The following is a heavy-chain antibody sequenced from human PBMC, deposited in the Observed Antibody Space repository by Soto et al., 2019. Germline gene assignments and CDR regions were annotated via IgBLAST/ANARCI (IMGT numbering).Heavy chain of an antibody. CDR2: ISAYNGDT. Sequence: ASVKVSCKASGYTFRSYGISWVRQAPGQGLEWVGWISAYNGDTHYAPKFQDRITLTTETSTDTAYMELRSLRLDDTAVYYCARDGERDTGLNFYYYLHGMDAWGQGTRVTVSS. D-gene: IGHD1-1*01. V-gene: IGHV1-18*04. J-gene: IGHJ6*02. CDR1: GYTFRSYG. CDR3: ARDGERDTGLNFYYYLHGMDA.